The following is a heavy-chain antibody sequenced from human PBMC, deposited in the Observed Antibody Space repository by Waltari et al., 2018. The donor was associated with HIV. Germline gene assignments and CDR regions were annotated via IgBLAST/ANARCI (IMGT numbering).Heavy chain of an antibody. CDR1: GFPFSSYW. CDR2: INSDGSST. Sequence: EVQLVESGGGLVQPGGSLRLSCAASGFPFSSYWMHWVRPAPGKGLVGVSRINSDGSSTSYADSVKGRFTISRDNAKNMLYLQMNSLRAEDTAVYYCARGDYGDSYAFDIWGQGTMVTVSS. V-gene: IGHV3-74*01. J-gene: IGHJ3*02. CDR3: ARGDYGDSYAFDI. D-gene: IGHD4-17*01.